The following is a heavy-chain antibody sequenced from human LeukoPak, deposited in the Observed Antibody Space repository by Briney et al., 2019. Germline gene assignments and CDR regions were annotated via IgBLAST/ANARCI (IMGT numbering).Heavy chain of an antibody. Sequence: GGSLRLSCAASGFTFSYYWMNWVRQAPGRRLEWVASIKQDGSDKYYADSVKGRFTISRDNAKNSLHLQMNSLRVEDTAVYYCARGSGSYGGAFDYWGQGTLVTVSS. CDR3: ARGSGSYGGAFDY. CDR2: IKQDGSDK. D-gene: IGHD1-26*01. CDR1: GFTFSYYW. J-gene: IGHJ4*02. V-gene: IGHV3-7*01.